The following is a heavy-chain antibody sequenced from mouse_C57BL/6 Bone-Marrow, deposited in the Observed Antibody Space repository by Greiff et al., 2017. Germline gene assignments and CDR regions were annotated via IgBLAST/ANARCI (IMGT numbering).Heavy chain of an antibody. J-gene: IGHJ3*01. CDR2: IDPSDSYT. D-gene: IGHD1-1*01. V-gene: IGHV1-69*01. CDR3: ARSLITTVVATPFAY. CDR1: GYTFTSYW. Sequence: VQLQQPGAELVMPGASVKLSCKASGYTFTSYWMHWVKQRPGQGLEWIGEIDPSDSYTNYNQKFKGKSTLTVDKSSSTAYMQLSSLTSEDSAVYYCARSLITTVVATPFAYWGQGTLVTVSA.